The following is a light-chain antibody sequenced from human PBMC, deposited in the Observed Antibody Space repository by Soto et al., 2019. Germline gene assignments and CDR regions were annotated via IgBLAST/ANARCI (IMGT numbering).Light chain of an antibody. V-gene: IGLV1-44*01. J-gene: IGLJ3*02. CDR2: TNN. CDR1: SSNIGSNT. Sequence: QSVLTQPPSASGTPGQRVTISCSGSSSNIGSNTVNWYQQVPGTAPKLLIYTNNQRPSGVPDRFSDSKSGTSASLAISGLQPDDEADYYCAAWDGSLQTWVFGGGTKLTVL. CDR3: AAWDGSLQTWV.